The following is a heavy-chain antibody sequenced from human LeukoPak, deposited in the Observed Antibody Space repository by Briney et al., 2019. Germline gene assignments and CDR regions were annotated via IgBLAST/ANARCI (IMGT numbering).Heavy chain of an antibody. CDR3: AMRYYYGSGSYLDY. CDR2: IYSGGST. J-gene: IGHJ4*02. CDR1: GFTVSSNY. D-gene: IGHD3-10*01. Sequence: GGSLRLSCAASGFTVSSNYMSWVRQAPGKGLERVSVIYSGGSTYYGDSVKGRFTISRDNSKNTLYLQMNSLRAEDTAVYYCAMRYYYGSGSYLDYWGQGTLVTVSS. V-gene: IGHV3-66*02.